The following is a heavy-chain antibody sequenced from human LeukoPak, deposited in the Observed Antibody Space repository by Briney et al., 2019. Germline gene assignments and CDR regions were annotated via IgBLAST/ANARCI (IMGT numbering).Heavy chain of an antibody. CDR1: GYTFTSYG. CDR2: ISAYNGNT. V-gene: IGHV1-18*01. J-gene: IGHJ4*02. D-gene: IGHD3-9*01. CDR3: ARGRYYDILTGYTIDY. Sequence: GASVKVSCKASGYTFTSYGISWARQAPGQGLEWMGWISAYNGNTNYAQKLQGRVTMTTDTSTSTAYMELRSLRSDDTAVYYCARGRYYDILTGYTIDYWGQGTLITVSS.